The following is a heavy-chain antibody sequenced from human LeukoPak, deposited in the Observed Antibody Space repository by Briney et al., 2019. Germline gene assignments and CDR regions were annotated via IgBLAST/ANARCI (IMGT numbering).Heavy chain of an antibody. J-gene: IGHJ5*02. D-gene: IGHD2-21*02. CDR2: MHYSGSS. Sequence: PSETLSLPRTVSGDSISSYYWSWIGQPPGKGLKWIGYMHYSGSSKYNPSLKSRVTTSVDTSQNQFSLTLRSVTAADTAVYYCARRVTSTCFDPWGQGTLVTVTS. CDR3: ARRVTSTCFDP. CDR1: GDSISSYY. V-gene: IGHV4-59*08.